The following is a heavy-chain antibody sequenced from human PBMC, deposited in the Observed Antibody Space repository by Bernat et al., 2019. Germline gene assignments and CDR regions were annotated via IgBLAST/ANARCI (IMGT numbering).Heavy chain of an antibody. CDR3: AKDGSSLARAFDI. CDR2: ISGGGGTT. Sequence: EVQLLESGGGLVQPGGSLRLSCAASGFTFSSYAMSWVHQAPGKGLEWVSTISGGGGTTYYADSVKGRFTISSDNSNNTLYLQMNSLRAEDSAVYYCAKDGSSLARAFDIWGQGTMVTVSS. V-gene: IGHV3-23*01. CDR1: GFTFSSYA. J-gene: IGHJ3*02. D-gene: IGHD6-6*01.